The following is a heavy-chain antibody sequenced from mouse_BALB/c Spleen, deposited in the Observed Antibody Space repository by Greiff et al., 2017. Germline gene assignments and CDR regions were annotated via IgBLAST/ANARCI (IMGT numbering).Heavy chain of an antibody. V-gene: IGHV3-2*02. Sequence: EVKLMESGPGLVKPSQSLSLTCTVTGYSITSDYAWNWIRQFPGNKLEWMGYISYSGSTSYNPSLKSRISITRDTSKNQFFLQLNSVTTEDTATYYCARSYGNYNYAMDYWGQGTSVTVSS. CDR3: ARSYGNYNYAMDY. D-gene: IGHD2-1*01. J-gene: IGHJ4*01. CDR2: ISYSGST. CDR1: GYSITSDYA.